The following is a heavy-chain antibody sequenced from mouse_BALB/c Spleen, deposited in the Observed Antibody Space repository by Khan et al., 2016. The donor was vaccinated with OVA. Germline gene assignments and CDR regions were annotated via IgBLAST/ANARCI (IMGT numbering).Heavy chain of an antibody. J-gene: IGHJ4*01. Sequence: EVQLQESGPGLVKPSQSLSLTCTVNGYSITSNYAWNWIRQFPGNKLEWMGYISYSGSTNYNPSLKSRLSITRDTSKNQFFLLLHSWTTEDLATYYCARGNYYGYALDYWGQGTSVTVSS. CDR3: ARGNYYGYALDY. CDR2: ISYSGST. D-gene: IGHD1-1*01. CDR1: GYSITSNYA. V-gene: IGHV3-2*02.